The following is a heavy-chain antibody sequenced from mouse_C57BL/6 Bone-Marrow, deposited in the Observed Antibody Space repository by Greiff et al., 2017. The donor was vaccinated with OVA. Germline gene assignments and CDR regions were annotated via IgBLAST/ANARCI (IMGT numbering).Heavy chain of an antibody. CDR2: INPNNGGT. J-gene: IGHJ4*01. V-gene: IGHV1-22*01. Sequence: VQLQQSGPELVKPGASVKMSCKASGYTFTDYNMHWVKQSHGKSLEWIGYINPNNGGTSYNQKFKGKATLTVNKSSSTAYMELRSLTSEDSAVYYCARGDYAYYYAMDYWGQGTSVTVSS. CDR1: GYTFTDYN. CDR3: ARGDYAYYYAMDY. D-gene: IGHD2-4*01.